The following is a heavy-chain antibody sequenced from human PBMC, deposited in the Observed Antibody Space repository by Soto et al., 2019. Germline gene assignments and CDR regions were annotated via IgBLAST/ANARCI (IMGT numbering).Heavy chain of an antibody. J-gene: IGHJ5*02. V-gene: IGHV4-34*02. Sequence: QVHLEQWGAGLLKPSETLSLTCAVYGGSFSGYYWSWIRQPPGKGLEWIGEINHSGSTNCNPSLKSRVTISVDTSKNQFSLKLSSVTAADTAVYYCARDGDYVRFDPWGQGTLVTVSS. CDR3: ARDGDYVRFDP. CDR1: GGSFSGYY. D-gene: IGHD4-17*01. CDR2: INHSGST.